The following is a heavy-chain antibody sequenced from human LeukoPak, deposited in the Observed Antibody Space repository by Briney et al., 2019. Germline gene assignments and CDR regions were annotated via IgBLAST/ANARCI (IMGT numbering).Heavy chain of an antibody. Sequence: GASVKVSCKASGGTFSSYAISWGRQAPGQGLEWMGRIIPILGIANYAQKFQGRVTITADKSTSTAYMELSSLRSEDTAVYYCARSPGYCTNGACYNNWFDPSGQGTLVTVSS. CDR1: GGTFSSYA. CDR3: ARSPGYCTNGACYNNWFDP. D-gene: IGHD2-8*01. J-gene: IGHJ5*02. V-gene: IGHV1-69*04. CDR2: IIPILGIA.